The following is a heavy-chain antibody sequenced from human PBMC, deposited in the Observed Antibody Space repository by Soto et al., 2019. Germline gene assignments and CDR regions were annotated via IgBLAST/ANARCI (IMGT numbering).Heavy chain of an antibody. CDR2: IYYSGST. CDR3: ARDSCSGGSCCLDY. D-gene: IGHD2-15*01. Sequence: SETLSLTCTVSGGSISSEGYYWSWIRQHPGKGLEWIGYIYYSGSTYYNPSLKSRVTISVDTSKNQFSLKLSSVTAADTPVYYCARDSCSGGSCCLDYCGQVTSGTVAS. J-gene: IGHJ4*02. CDR1: GGSISSEGYY. V-gene: IGHV4-31*03.